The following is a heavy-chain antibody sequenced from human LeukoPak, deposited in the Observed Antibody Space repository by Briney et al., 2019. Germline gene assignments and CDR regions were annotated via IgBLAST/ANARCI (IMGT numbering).Heavy chain of an antibody. V-gene: IGHV4-39*01. D-gene: IGHD3-10*01. J-gene: IGHJ4*02. CDR3: VYYYGSGSVEY. CDR2: FYYNGST. CDR1: GGSITSSNYY. Sequence: KPSETLSLTCTVSGGSITSSNYYWGWIRQPPGKGLEWIGSFYYNGSTNYNPSLKSRVTISVDTSKNQFSLKLSSVTAADTAVYYCVYYYGSGSVEYWGQGTLVTVSS.